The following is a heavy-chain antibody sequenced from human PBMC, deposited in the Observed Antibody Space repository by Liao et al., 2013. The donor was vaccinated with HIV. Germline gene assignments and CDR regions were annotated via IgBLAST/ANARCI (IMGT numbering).Heavy chain of an antibody. CDR1: GDSISSSGFY. CDR3: AWGGVKLGIFG. CDR2: FYSSGSS. J-gene: IGHJ4*02. V-gene: IGHV4-39*07. D-gene: IGHD7-27*01. Sequence: QLQLQESGPGLVKPSETVVLTCTVSGDSISSSGFYWGWIRQPPGKGLEWIGNFYSSGSSIYNPSLKSRLVISADTSKNELSLKLKSVTDADTAVYYCAWGGVKLGIFGWGQGTQVTVSS.